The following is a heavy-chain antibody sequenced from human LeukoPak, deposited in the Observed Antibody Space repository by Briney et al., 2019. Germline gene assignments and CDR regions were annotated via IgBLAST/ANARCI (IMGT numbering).Heavy chain of an antibody. CDR2: IDPSGYTI. V-gene: IGHV3-21*01. CDR1: GFTFSTYA. D-gene: IGHD1-1*01. CDR3: ASGIRERGFDY. J-gene: IGHJ4*02. Sequence: PGGSLRLSCAASGFTFSTYAMNWVRRAPGRGLQWVSSIDPSGYTIFYADSVKGRFTISRDNAKNSLYLQMNSLRAEDTALYFCASGIRERGFDYWGQGTLVTVSS.